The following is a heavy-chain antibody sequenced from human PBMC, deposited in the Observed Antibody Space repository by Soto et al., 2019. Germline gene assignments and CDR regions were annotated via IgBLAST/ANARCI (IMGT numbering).Heavy chain of an antibody. CDR3: ATLSFSYCVDV. V-gene: IGHV4-4*02. J-gene: IGHJ6*02. CDR2: IYHGGST. CDR1: GGSISSANW. Sequence: PSETLSLTCAVSGGSISSANWWTWARLPPGKGLEWIGDIYHGGSTSYYPSLKSRVTLSQDTFEEHFSLNLTSVSAADTAVDYCATLSFSYCVDVWGQRTTVTVSS.